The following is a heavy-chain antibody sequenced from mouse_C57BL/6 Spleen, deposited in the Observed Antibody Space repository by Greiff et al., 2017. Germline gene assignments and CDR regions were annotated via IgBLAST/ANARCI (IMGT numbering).Heavy chain of an antibody. CDR3: ARRSLYYYGSSYDYAMDY. CDR1: GYTFTSYW. J-gene: IGHJ4*01. CDR2: IDPSDSET. Sequence: QVHVKQPGAELVRPGSSVKLSCKASGYTFTSYWMHWVKQRPIQGLDWIGNIDPSDSETHYNQKFKDKATLTVDKSSSPAYMQLGSLTSEDSAVYYCARRSLYYYGSSYDYAMDYWGQGTSVTVSS. V-gene: IGHV1-52*01. D-gene: IGHD1-1*01.